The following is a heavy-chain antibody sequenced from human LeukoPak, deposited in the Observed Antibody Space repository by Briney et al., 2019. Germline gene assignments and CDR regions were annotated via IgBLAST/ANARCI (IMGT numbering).Heavy chain of an antibody. Sequence: SETLSLTCAVYGGSISSYYWSWIRQPPGKGLEWIGYIYYSGSTNYNPSLKSRVTISVDTSKNQFSLKLSSVTAADTAVYYCARVGYSYGYFDYWGQGTLVTVSS. V-gene: IGHV4-59*01. D-gene: IGHD5-18*01. CDR3: ARVGYSYGYFDY. CDR1: GGSISSYY. CDR2: IYYSGST. J-gene: IGHJ4*02.